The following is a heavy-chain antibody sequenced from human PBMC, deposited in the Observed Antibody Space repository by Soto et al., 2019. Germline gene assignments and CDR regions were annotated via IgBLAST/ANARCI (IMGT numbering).Heavy chain of an antibody. D-gene: IGHD2-15*01. CDR2: TRHKVENYNT. J-gene: IGHJ4*02. CDR3: VNYIAGTPN. V-gene: IGHV3-72*01. Sequence: EVQLVESGGDLLQPGGSLTLSCAASGFSFSDHYMEWVRQAPGKGLEWVGRTRHKVENYNTEYAASVKGRFTISRDASKNSLYLQMNSLKTEDTAVYFCVNYIAGTPNWGQGTLVTVSS. CDR1: GFSFSDHY.